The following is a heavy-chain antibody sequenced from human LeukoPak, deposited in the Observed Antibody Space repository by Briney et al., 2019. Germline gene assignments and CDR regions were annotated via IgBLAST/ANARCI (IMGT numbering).Heavy chain of an antibody. Sequence: GGSLRLSCAASGFTFSSFDMHWVRQGIGGRLEWVSSIGTASDTYYSASVKGRFTFSRENAKNSLYLQMNSLRVGDTAVYYCVRGEIPMHHGESRFDFWGQGTLVTVSS. D-gene: IGHD4-17*01. CDR3: VRGEIPMHHGESRFDF. CDR2: IGTASDT. CDR1: GFTFSSFD. V-gene: IGHV3-13*04. J-gene: IGHJ4*02.